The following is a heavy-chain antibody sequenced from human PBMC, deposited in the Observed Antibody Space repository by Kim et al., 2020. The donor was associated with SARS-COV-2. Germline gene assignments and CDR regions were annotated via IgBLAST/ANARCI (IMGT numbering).Heavy chain of an antibody. Sequence: GESLKISCKGSGYNLATYWIGWVRQVPGRGLECVGIIHPGGSDVLYSPSFQGQVTISADKSLTTVFLQWSSLKASDTAIYYCIKRQYDVYTGPLQWSDPWGQGTLVTVS. V-gene: IGHV5-51*01. CDR2: IHPGGSDV. J-gene: IGHJ5*02. CDR1: GYNLATYW. CDR3: IKRQYDVYTGPLQWSDP. D-gene: IGHD3-16*01.